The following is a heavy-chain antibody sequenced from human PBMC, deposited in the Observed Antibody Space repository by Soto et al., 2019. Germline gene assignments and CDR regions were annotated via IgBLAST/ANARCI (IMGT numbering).Heavy chain of an antibody. CDR1: GGSLSSFY. D-gene: IGHD3-3*02. Sequence: SSEALSLTRSVSGGSLSSFYRSLIRHPPGKGLEWIGFIYYSGSTNYNPSLKSRVTISVDTSKNQFSLKLSSVTAADTAVYYCAIALGDHEPNFDYWGQGTLVTVSS. CDR3: AIALGDHEPNFDY. V-gene: IGHV4-59*08. CDR2: IYYSGST. J-gene: IGHJ4*02.